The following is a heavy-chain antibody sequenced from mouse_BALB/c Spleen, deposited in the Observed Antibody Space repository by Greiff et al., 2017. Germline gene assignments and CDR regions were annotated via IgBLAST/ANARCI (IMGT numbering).Heavy chain of an antibody. CDR3: ARSYYRAMDY. J-gene: IGHJ4*01. Sequence: EVKLEESGPGLVKPSQTVSLTCTVTGISITTGNYRWSWIRQFPGNKLEWIGYIYYSGTITYNPSLTSRTTITRDTSKNQFFLEMNSLTAEDTATYYCARSYYRAMDYWGQGTSVTVSS. V-gene: IGHV3-5*02. CDR2: IYYSGTI. CDR1: GISITTGNYR. D-gene: IGHD2-14*01.